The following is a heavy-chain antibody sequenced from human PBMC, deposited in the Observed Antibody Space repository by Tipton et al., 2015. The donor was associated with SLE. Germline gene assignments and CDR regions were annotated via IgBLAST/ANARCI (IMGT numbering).Heavy chain of an antibody. D-gene: IGHD3-10*01. CDR2: IYYSGST. CDR1: GGSISSHY. Sequence: LRLSCTVSGGSISSHYWSWIRQPPGKGLEWIGYIYYSGSTNYNPSLKSRVTISVDTSKNQFSLKLSSVTAADTAVYYCARDRLWFGEQDYWGQGTLVTVSS. J-gene: IGHJ4*02. CDR3: ARDRLWFGEQDY. V-gene: IGHV4-59*11.